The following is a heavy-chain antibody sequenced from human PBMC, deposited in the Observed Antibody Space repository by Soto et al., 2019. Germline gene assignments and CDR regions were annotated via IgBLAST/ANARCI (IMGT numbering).Heavy chain of an antibody. CDR1: GYSFTSYW. V-gene: IGHV5-51*01. D-gene: IGHD2-2*01. J-gene: IGHJ5*02. Sequence: GESLKISCKGSGYSFTSYWIGWVRQMPGKGLEWMGIIYPGDSDTRYSPSFQGQVTISADKSISTAYLQWRSRKASDTAMYYCARRGYCSSTSCYNWFDPWVQGTLVTVSS. CDR2: IYPGDSDT. CDR3: ARRGYCSSTSCYNWFDP.